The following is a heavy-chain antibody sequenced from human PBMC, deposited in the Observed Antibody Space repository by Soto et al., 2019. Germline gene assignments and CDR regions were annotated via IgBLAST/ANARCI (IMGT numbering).Heavy chain of an antibody. J-gene: IGHJ6*02. V-gene: IGHV3-48*01. CDR3: ARESQAADYDFWSGSVSRNYGMDV. CDR1: GFTFRSYS. D-gene: IGHD3-3*01. CDR2: ISSSNRTI. Sequence: GGSLRLSCAASGFTFRSYSMNWVRQAPGKGLEWVSYISSSNRTINYADSVKGRFTISRDNSKNTLYLQMNSLRAEDTAVYYCARESQAADYDFWSGSVSRNYGMDVWGQGTTVTVSS.